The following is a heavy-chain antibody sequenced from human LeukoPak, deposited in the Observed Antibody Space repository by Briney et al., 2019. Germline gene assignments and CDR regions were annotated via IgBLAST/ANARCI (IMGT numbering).Heavy chain of an antibody. J-gene: IGHJ4*02. D-gene: IGHD3-22*01. V-gene: IGHV1-69*04. Sequence: GSSVKVSCKASGGTFSSYAISWVRQAPGQGLEWMGRIIPILGIANYAQKFQGRVTITADKSTSTAYMELSSLRSEDTAVYYCARDYYDSSGYFHFDYWGQGTLVTVSS. CDR2: IIPILGIA. CDR1: GGTFSSYA. CDR3: ARDYYDSSGYFHFDY.